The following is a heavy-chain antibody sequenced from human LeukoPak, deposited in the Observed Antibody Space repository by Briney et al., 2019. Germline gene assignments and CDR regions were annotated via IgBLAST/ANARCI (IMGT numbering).Heavy chain of an antibody. CDR3: ARIESGWYPLGAEAFDI. CDR1: GGSISSGDYY. CDR2: IYYSGST. Sequence: SETLSLTCTVSGGSISSGDYYWSWIRQPPGKGLEWIGSIYYSGSTYYNPSLKSRVTISVDTSKNQFSLKLSSVTAADTAVYYCARIESGWYPLGAEAFDIWGQGTMVTVSS. J-gene: IGHJ3*02. V-gene: IGHV4-39*01. D-gene: IGHD6-19*01.